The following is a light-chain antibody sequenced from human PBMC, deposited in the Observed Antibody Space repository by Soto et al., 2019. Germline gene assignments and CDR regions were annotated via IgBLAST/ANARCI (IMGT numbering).Light chain of an antibody. CDR1: QAIRTE. Sequence: AIQMTQSPSSPSASVGDRVIITCRASQAIRTELGWYQQRPGKAPKLLIYGTSNLQSGVPSRFSGSGSGTDFTLTINGLQPEDFATYYCLQDYSYPRTFGQGTKVDVK. J-gene: IGKJ1*01. CDR3: LQDYSYPRT. V-gene: IGKV1-6*01. CDR2: GTS.